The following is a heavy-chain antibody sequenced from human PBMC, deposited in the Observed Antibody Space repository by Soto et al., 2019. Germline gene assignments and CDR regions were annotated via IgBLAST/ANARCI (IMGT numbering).Heavy chain of an antibody. CDR3: ARVRYDFGRGSPNYYYYGMDG. J-gene: IGHJ6*02. V-gene: IGHV1-69*13. CDR1: GGTFSSYA. Sequence: SVKVSCKASGGTFSSYAISWVRQAPGQGLEWMGGIIPIFGTANYAQKFQGRVTITADESTSTAYMELSSLRSEDTAVYYCARVRYDFGRGSPNYYYYGMDGWGQGTMVTVSS. D-gene: IGHD3-3*01. CDR2: IIPIFGTA.